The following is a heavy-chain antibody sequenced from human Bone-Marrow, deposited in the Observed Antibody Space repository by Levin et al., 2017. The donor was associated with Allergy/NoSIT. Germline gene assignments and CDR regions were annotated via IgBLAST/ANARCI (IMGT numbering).Heavy chain of an antibody. CDR2: ISPTSAHI. V-gene: IGHV3-21*01. CDR3: ARDGLPIAYCSGEFCPIWYFDV. CDR1: GFTFSHYP. D-gene: IGHD2-15*01. Sequence: PGGSLRLSCTASGFTFSHYPMTWVRQAPGKGLEWVSSISPTSAHIYYADSLKGRLTISRDNAKNSLYLQMDSLRAEDTAIYFCARDGLPIAYCSGEFCPIWYFDVWGRGTPVSVSS. J-gene: IGHJ2*01.